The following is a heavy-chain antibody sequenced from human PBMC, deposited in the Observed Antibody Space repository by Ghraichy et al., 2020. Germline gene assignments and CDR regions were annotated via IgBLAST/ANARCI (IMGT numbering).Heavy chain of an antibody. CDR1: GYTLTELS. CDR2: FDPEDGET. CDR3: ATDGLGIAVAGRVPRTDAFDI. Sequence: ASVKVSCKVSGYTLTELSMHWVRQALGKGLEWMGGFDPEDGETIYAQKFQGRVTMTEDTSTDTAYMELSSLRSEDTAVYYCATDGLGIAVAGRVPRTDAFDIWGQGTMVTVSS. V-gene: IGHV1-24*01. D-gene: IGHD6-19*01. J-gene: IGHJ3*02.